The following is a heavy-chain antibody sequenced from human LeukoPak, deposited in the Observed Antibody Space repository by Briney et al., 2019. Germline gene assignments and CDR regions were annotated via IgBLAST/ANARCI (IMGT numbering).Heavy chain of an antibody. Sequence: PGGSLRLSRAASGFTFSLYVMNWVREAPGKGLEWVSVISGRGDNTYYADSVKGRVTISRDNSNNTLYLQINNLRVEDTAIYYCAKGGVQTYYYGMDVWGQGTTVTVSS. CDR3: AKGGVQTYYYGMDV. J-gene: IGHJ6*02. CDR1: GFTFSLYV. D-gene: IGHD2-8*01. V-gene: IGHV3-23*01. CDR2: ISGRGDNT.